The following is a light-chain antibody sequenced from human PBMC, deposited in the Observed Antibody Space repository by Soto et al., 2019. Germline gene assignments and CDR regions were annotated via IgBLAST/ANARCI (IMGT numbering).Light chain of an antibody. CDR1: QSVSSW. Sequence: IQMTQSPSTLSASVGDTVTITCRASQSVSSWLAWYQQKPGRAPQLLIYDASRLKTGVPSRFSGSGSGTEFTLTITRLQPDDFATYHCQQYNSYSPLTFGGGTKVDIK. J-gene: IGKJ4*01. CDR3: QQYNSYSPLT. V-gene: IGKV1-5*01. CDR2: DAS.